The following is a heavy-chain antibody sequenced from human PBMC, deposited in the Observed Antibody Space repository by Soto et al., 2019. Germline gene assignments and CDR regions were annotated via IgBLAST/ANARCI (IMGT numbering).Heavy chain of an antibody. CDR3: ARHAPETRYYYGSGRSRLDY. Sequence: SETLSLTCTVSGGSISSSSYYWGWIRQPPGKGLEWIGSIYYSGSTYYNPSLKSRVTISVDTSKNQFSLKLSSVTAADTAVYYCARHAPETRYYYGSGRSRLDYWGQGTLVTVSS. V-gene: IGHV4-39*01. CDR2: IYYSGST. D-gene: IGHD3-10*01. J-gene: IGHJ4*02. CDR1: GGSISSSSYY.